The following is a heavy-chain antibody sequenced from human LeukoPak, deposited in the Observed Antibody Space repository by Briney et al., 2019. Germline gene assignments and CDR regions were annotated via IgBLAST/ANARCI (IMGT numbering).Heavy chain of an antibody. CDR2: INAGNGNT. D-gene: IGHD3-22*01. V-gene: IGHV1-3*01. CDR3: ATSMIVVAMSAFDI. CDR1: GYTFTIYA. Sequence: ASVKVSCKASGYTFTIYAMHWVRQAPGQRLEWMGWINAGNGNTKYSQKFQGRVTITRDTSASTAYMELSSLRSEDTAVYYCATSMIVVAMSAFDIWGQGTMVTVSS. J-gene: IGHJ3*02.